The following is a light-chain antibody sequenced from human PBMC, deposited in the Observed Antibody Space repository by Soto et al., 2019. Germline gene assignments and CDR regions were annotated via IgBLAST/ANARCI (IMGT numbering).Light chain of an antibody. V-gene: IGLV3-21*04. CDR3: QVWDISSNHVV. CDR2: YDS. CDR1: NIGSKS. Sequence: SYELTQPPSVSVAPGKTARITCGGNNIGSKSVHWYQQKAGQAPILAMYYDSDRPSGIPERFSGSNSGNTATLTISTVEAGDEADCYCQVWDISSNHVVFGGGTKLTVL. J-gene: IGLJ2*01.